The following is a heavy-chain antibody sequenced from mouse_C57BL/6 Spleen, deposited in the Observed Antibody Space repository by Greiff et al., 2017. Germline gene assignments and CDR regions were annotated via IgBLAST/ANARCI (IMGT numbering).Heavy chain of an antibody. CDR3: ARTGSYYAMGY. J-gene: IGHJ4*01. CDR1: GYTFTSYW. Sequence: QVQLQQPGAELVRPGSSVKLSCKASGYTFTSYWMDWVKQRPGQGLEWIGNIYPSDSETHYNQKFKDKATLTVDKSSSTAYMQLSSLTSEDSAVYYCARTGSYYAMGYRGQGTSVTVSS. V-gene: IGHV1-61*01. CDR2: IYPSDSET. D-gene: IGHD4-1*01.